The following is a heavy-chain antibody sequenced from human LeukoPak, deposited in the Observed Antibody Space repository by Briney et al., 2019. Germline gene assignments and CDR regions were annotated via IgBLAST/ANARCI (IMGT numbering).Heavy chain of an antibody. CDR3: ARGKEGVYY. Sequence: PGGSLTLSCVTSGFTVSSYYLNWVRQAAGKGLEWVSVIYGGGNTYYADSVKGRFTISRDNSKNTLYLQMNSLRAEDTAVYYCARGKEGVYYWGEGTLVTVSS. CDR1: GFTVSSYY. D-gene: IGHD3-16*01. CDR2: IYGGGNT. J-gene: IGHJ4*02. V-gene: IGHV3-53*01.